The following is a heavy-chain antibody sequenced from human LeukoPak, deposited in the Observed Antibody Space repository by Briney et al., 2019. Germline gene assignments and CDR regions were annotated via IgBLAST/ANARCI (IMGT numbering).Heavy chain of an antibody. Sequence: PSETLSLTCTVSGGSMTNYYWSWIRQTPGKGLEWIGYIFYTGNTNYSPSLKSRLAISVDTSKNQFSLNLSSVTTADTGVYYCARWGGSSTSYYYYGMDVWGQGTTVTVSS. J-gene: IGHJ6*02. CDR3: ARWGGSSTSYYYYGMDV. D-gene: IGHD6-6*01. CDR1: GGSMTNYY. CDR2: IFYTGNT. V-gene: IGHV4-59*01.